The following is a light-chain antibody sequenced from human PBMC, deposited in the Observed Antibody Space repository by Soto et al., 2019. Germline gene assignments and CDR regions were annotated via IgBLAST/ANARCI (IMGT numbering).Light chain of an antibody. J-gene: IGKJ1*01. CDR2: KAY. V-gene: IGKV1-5*03. CDR1: QSISSW. CDR3: QQYNSYPT. Sequence: DIQMTQSPSTLSASVGDRVTITCRASQSISSWLAWYQQKPGKAPKLLIYKAYSIESGVPSRFSGSGSGTEFTLTISSLQPDDFASYYCQQYNSYPTFGQGTKVEIK.